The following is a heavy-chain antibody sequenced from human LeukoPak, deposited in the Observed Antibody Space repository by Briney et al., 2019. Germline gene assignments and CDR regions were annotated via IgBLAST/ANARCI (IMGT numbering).Heavy chain of an antibody. D-gene: IGHD6-19*01. J-gene: IGHJ4*02. V-gene: IGHV6-1*01. CDR3: ARTIYIAVAGTYDY. Sequence: SQTLSLTCAISGDSVSSNSAAWNWIRQSPSRGLEWLGRTYFRSKWYNEYAVSVKSRITINPDTSKNQFSLHLNSVTPEDTAVYYCARTIYIAVAGTYDYWGQGTLVTVSS. CDR2: TYFRSKWYN. CDR1: GDSVSSNSAA.